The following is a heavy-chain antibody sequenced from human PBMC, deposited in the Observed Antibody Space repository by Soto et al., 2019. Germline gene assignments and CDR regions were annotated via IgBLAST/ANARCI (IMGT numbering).Heavy chain of an antibody. Sequence: GGSLRLSCAASGFTFSNYAVTWVRQAPGKGLEWVSLLNSGGSANYADSVKARFTISRDISKNTFYFKLNSLRVEDTVVYYCVTGRYDSVRLGLDVGGQGTRVTVPS. J-gene: IGHJ6*02. V-gene: IGHV3-66*01. D-gene: IGHD3-3*01. CDR3: VTGRYDSVRLGLDV. CDR2: LNSGGSA. CDR1: GFTFSNYA.